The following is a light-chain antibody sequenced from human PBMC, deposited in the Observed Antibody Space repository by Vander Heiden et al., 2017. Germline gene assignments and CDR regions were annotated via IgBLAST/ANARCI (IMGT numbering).Light chain of an antibody. CDR2: RDT. CDR1: TIGTKS. V-gene: IGLV3-9*01. CDR3: QVWDRNAVV. Sequence: SYDLTQPLSVSVPPGQTARIACGGDTIGTKSVHWYHQRPGQAPVLVIYRDTNRPSGIPERFSGSNSGNTATLTISGSQAGDEGDYFCQVWDRNAVVFGGGTKLTVL. J-gene: IGLJ3*02.